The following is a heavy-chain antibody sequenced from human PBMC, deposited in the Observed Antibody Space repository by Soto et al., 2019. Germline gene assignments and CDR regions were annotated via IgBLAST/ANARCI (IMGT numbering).Heavy chain of an antibody. J-gene: IGHJ4*02. V-gene: IGHV1-69*13. CDR2: ILPVSAPP. Sequence: SVKVSCKASGGTLNNCAINWVRQAPGQGLEWMGGILPVSAPPDYAQKFQGRVSITADHSTSTVYMELSRLKSDDTAVYFCATDSNYDVSNSFWGQGTLVTVSS. CDR1: GGTLNNCA. CDR3: ATDSNYDVSNSF. D-gene: IGHD3-3*01.